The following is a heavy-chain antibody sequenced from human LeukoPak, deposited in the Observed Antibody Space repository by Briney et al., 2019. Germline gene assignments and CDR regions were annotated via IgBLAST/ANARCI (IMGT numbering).Heavy chain of an antibody. J-gene: IGHJ4*02. CDR3: ARNNYYGSGSPFDY. D-gene: IGHD3-10*01. V-gene: IGHV3-48*03. CDR1: GFTFSSYE. Sequence: AGGSLRLSCAASGFTFSSYEMNWVGQAPGKGLEWVSYISSSGSTIYYADSVKGRFTISRDNAKNSLYLQMNSLRAEDTAVYYCARNNYYGSGSPFDYWGQGTLVTVPS. CDR2: ISSSGSTI.